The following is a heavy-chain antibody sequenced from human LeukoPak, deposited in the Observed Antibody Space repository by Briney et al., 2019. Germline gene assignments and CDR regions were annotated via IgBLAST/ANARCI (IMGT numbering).Heavy chain of an antibody. CDR3: AGRQHIVAVTATRGSFDM. V-gene: IGHV4-59*03. Sequence: SETLSLTCTVSGGSISSYYWSWIRQPPGKGLEWIGYILNSGRTNYNPSLRSRVTMSVDTSKNQFSLNLSSLTAADTAVYYCAGRQHIVAVTATRGSFDMWGRGTMVTVSS. J-gene: IGHJ3*02. CDR1: GGSISSYY. CDR2: ILNSGRT. D-gene: IGHD2-21*02.